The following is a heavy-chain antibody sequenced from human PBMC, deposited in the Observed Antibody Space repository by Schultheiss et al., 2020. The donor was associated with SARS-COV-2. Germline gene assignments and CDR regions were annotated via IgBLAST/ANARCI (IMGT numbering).Heavy chain of an antibody. CDR3: ARALTYSSRLQLSGMDV. J-gene: IGHJ6*02. CDR1: GGSISSGGYY. CDR2: IYYSGST. D-gene: IGHD6-13*01. V-gene: IGHV4-39*07. Sequence: SETLSLTCTVSGGSISSGGYYWSWIRQHPGKGLEWIGSIYYSGSTNYNPSLKSRVTISVDTSKNQFSLKLSSVTAADTAVYYCARALTYSSRLQLSGMDVWGQGTTVTVSS.